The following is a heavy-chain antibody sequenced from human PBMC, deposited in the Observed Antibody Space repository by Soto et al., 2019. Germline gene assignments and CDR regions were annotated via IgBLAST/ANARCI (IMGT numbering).Heavy chain of an antibody. V-gene: IGHV4-39*01. Sequence: QLQLQESGPGLVKPSETLSLTCTVSGGSISSSSYYWGWIRQPPGKGLEWIGSIYYSGSTYYNPSLKRRVTISVDTSKNQFSLKLSSVTAADTAVYYCARGTGTYDAFDIWGQGTMVTVSS. CDR3: ARGTGTYDAFDI. D-gene: IGHD1-1*01. CDR1: GGSISSSSYY. CDR2: IYYSGST. J-gene: IGHJ3*02.